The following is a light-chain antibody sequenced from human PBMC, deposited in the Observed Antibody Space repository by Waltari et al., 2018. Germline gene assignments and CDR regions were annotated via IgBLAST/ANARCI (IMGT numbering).Light chain of an antibody. CDR3: LLYYGGAQPWV. Sequence: QTVVTQEPSLTVSPGGTVTPTCASSSGTVASHSYPNRFQQKPGQPPRALIYSTTKSHSWTPARFSGSLLGGKAALTLSGVQPEDEADYYCLLYYGGAQPWVFGGGTKLTVL. CDR1: SGTVASHSY. CDR2: STT. V-gene: IGLV7-43*01. J-gene: IGLJ3*02.